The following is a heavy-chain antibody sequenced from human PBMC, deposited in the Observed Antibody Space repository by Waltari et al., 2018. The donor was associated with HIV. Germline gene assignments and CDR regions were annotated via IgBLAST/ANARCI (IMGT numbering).Heavy chain of an antibody. V-gene: IGHV5-51*01. CDR1: GYIFSNYW. J-gene: IGHJ4*02. CDR2: IYPSDSDT. CDR3: TRGGWELDN. Sequence: EVQLVQSGAEVKKPGESLKISCKGSGYIFSNYWIGWVRQMPGKGLEWMGIIYPSDSDTRYSPSFQGQVTISADKSISTAYLQWSSLRASDSAIYYCTRGGWELDNWGQGTLVTVSS. D-gene: IGHD1-26*01.